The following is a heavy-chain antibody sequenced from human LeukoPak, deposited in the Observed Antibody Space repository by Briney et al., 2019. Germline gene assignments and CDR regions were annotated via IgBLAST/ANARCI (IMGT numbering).Heavy chain of an antibody. CDR3: AREDGIVGATSAFDI. CDR2: INSRRNYR. CDR1: GFTFTTYT. J-gene: IGHJ3*02. Sequence: PGGSLRLSCAASGFTFTTYTMNWVRQAPGKGLEWVSSINSRRNYRYYADSVKGRFTISRDNAKNSLYLQMNSLRAEDAAVYYCAREDGIVGATSAFDIWGQGTMVTVSS. D-gene: IGHD1-26*01. V-gene: IGHV3-21*01.